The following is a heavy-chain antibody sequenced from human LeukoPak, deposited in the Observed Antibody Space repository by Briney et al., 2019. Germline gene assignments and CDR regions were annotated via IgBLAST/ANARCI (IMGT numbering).Heavy chain of an antibody. J-gene: IGHJ4*02. CDR3: AKEIRAIFGVVTPRDY. D-gene: IGHD3-3*01. V-gene: IGHV3-23*01. CDR1: GFTFSSYS. CDR2: ISGSGGST. Sequence: GGSLRLSCAASGFTFSSYSMNWVRQAPGKGLEWVSAISGSGGSTYYADSVKGRFTIPRDNSKNTLYLQMNSLRAEDTAVYYCAKEIRAIFGVVTPRDYWGQGTLVTVSS.